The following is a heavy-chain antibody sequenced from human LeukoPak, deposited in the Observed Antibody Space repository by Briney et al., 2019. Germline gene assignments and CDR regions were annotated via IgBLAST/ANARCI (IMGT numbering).Heavy chain of an antibody. Sequence: GRSLRLSCAASGFTFSSYAMHWVRQAPGKGLEWVAVISYDGSNKYYADSVKGRFTISRDNSKNTLYLQMNSLRAEDTAVYYCARANTAMATDAFDIWGQGTMVTVSS. V-gene: IGHV3-30-3*01. J-gene: IGHJ3*02. CDR3: ARANTAMATDAFDI. D-gene: IGHD5-18*01. CDR2: ISYDGSNK. CDR1: GFTFSSYA.